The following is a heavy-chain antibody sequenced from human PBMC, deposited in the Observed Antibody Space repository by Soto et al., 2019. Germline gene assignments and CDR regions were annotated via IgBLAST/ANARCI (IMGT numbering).Heavy chain of an antibody. D-gene: IGHD3-9*01. CDR2: ISGSGHAT. Sequence: EVRLLESGGGSVPPGASARLSCLTSGFMFDNYAMSWVRQSPARGLEWVAAISGSGHATYYTQSVRGRFTISRDKSKKTVFLQMNNLRTEDTAIYYCAKGGATYGLLTHDYWGQGTLVTVSS. J-gene: IGHJ4*02. CDR3: AKGGATYGLLTHDY. V-gene: IGHV3-23*01. CDR1: GFMFDNYA.